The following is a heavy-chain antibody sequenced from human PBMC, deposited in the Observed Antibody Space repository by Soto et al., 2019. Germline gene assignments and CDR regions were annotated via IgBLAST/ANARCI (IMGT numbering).Heavy chain of an antibody. Sequence: GESLKISCKDSGYSFTNYWISWVRQMPGKGLEWMGRIDPSDSYTNYSPSFQGHVTISADKSISTAYLQWSSLKASDTAVYYCARRHCSSTSCPRCYYGMDVWGQGTTVTVSS. V-gene: IGHV5-10-1*01. CDR1: GYSFTNYW. D-gene: IGHD2-2*01. J-gene: IGHJ6*02. CDR2: IDPSDSYT. CDR3: ARRHCSSTSCPRCYYGMDV.